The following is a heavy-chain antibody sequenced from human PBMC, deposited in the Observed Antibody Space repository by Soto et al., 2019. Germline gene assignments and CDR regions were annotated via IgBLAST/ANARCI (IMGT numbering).Heavy chain of an antibody. J-gene: IGHJ6*02. CDR3: ARGGGYRANYYYYYGMDV. D-gene: IGHD5-12*01. CDR1: GGTFSSYA. Sequence: QVQLVQSGAEVKKPGSSVKVSCKASGGTFSSYAISWVRQAPGQGLEWMGGIIPIFGTANYAQKFQGRVTITADESTSTAYMELSSLRSEDTAVYYCARGGGYRANYYYYYGMDVWGQGTTVTVSS. V-gene: IGHV1-69*01. CDR2: IIPIFGTA.